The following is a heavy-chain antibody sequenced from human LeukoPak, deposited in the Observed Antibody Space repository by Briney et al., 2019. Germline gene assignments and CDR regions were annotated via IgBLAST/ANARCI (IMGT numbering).Heavy chain of an antibody. D-gene: IGHD3-10*01. J-gene: IGHJ5*02. CDR3: ATSSGSSA. CDR2: ISTSGDII. Sequence: PGGALRLSCAASRFTLSDYYMSWFRQTPRKGLEWGSYISTSGDIIHSTESVKGGFTSSRDAARNSLYLQMNSLRAEDSAVYYFATSSGSSAWGQGTLVTVSS. CDR1: RFTLSDYY. V-gene: IGHV3-11*01.